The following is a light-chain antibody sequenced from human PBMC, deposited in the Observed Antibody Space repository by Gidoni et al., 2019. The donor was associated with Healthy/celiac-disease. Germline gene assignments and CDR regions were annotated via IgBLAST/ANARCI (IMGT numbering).Light chain of an antibody. V-gene: IGKV3-11*01. CDR2: DAS. CDR3: QQRSNWPPYT. Sequence: EIVLTQSSATLSLSPGERATLPCSASQSVSIYLAWYQQKPGQAPRLLIYDASNRATGIPARFSGSGSGTDFTLTISSREPEDFAVYYCQQRSNWPPYTFGQGTKVEIK. CDR1: QSVSIY. J-gene: IGKJ2*01.